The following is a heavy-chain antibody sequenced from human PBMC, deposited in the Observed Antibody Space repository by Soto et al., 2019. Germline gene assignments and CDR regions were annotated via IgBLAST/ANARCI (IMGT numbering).Heavy chain of an antibody. CDR3: TRAYGAETFDF. J-gene: IGHJ5*01. D-gene: IGHD3-10*01. CDR1: GGTFSSYR. CDR2: MNPNSGNT. V-gene: IGHV1-8*02. Sequence: GASVKVSCKASGGTFSSYRINWVRQAPGHGLEWMGWMNPNSGNTGYAQNFRGRVTMTQNTAIGTAYMELSSLRSDDTATYYCTRAYGAETFDFWGQGTRVTVSS.